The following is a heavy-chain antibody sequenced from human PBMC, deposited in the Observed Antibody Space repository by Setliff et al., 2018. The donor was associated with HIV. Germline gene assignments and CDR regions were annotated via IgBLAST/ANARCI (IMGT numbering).Heavy chain of an antibody. V-gene: IGHV1-2*02. CDR3: ARDGVVGATWFDP. CDR2: INPNSGGT. D-gene: IGHD1-26*01. J-gene: IGHJ5*02. Sequence: GASVKVSCKASGYTFTGYYMHWVRQAPGQGLEWMGWINPNSGGTTYAQKFQGRVTMTRDTSTSTAYMELSSLRSEDAAVYYCARDGVVGATWFDPWGQGTLVTVSS. CDR1: GYTFTGYY.